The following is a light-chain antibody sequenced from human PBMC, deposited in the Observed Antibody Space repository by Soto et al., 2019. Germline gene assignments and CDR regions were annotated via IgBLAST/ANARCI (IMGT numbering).Light chain of an antibody. J-gene: IGKJ5*01. V-gene: IGKV3-11*01. CDR2: DAS. CDR3: QQRSNWPLIT. CDR1: QSVSRY. Sequence: EIVLTQSPATLSLSPGDRATLSCRASQSVSRYLAWYQQKPGQAPRLLIYDASNRATGIPARFSGSGSGTDFTLTINSLEPEDFAVYYCQQRSNWPLITFGQGTRLEIK.